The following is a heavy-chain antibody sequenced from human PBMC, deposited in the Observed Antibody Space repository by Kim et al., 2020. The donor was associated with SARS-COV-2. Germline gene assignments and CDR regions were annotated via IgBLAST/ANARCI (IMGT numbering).Heavy chain of an antibody. V-gene: IGHV4-39*07. Sequence: SETLSLTCTVSGGSISSSSYYWGWIRQPPGKGLEWIGSIYYSGSTYYNPSLKSRVTISVDTSKNQFSLKLSSVTAADTAVYYCARGDRSSWSHNWFDPWGQGTLVTVSS. J-gene: IGHJ5*02. D-gene: IGHD6-13*01. CDR2: IYYSGST. CDR1: GGSISSSSYY. CDR3: ARGDRSSWSHNWFDP.